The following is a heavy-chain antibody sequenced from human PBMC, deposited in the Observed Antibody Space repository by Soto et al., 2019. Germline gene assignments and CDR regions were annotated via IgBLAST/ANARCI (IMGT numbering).Heavy chain of an antibody. V-gene: IGHV4-31*03. J-gene: IGHJ6*02. CDR3: ARLGPMVRGYYYYGMDV. D-gene: IGHD3-10*01. CDR1: GGSISSGGYY. CDR2: IYYSGST. Sequence: SETLSLTCTFSGGSISSGGYYWSWIRQHPGKGLEWIGYIYYSGSTYYNPSLKSRVTISVDTSKNQFSLKLSSVTAADTAVYYCARLGPMVRGYYYYGMDVWGQGTTVTVSS.